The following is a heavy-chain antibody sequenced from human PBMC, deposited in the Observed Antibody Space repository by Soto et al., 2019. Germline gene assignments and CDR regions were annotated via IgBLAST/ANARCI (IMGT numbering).Heavy chain of an antibody. V-gene: IGHV1-58*01. D-gene: IGHD2-15*01. CDR2: IVVGSGNT. J-gene: IGHJ4*02. CDR1: GFTFTSSA. Sequence: SVKVSCKASGFTFTSSAVQWVRQARGQRLEWIGWIVVGSGNTNYAQKFQERVTITRDMSTSTAYMELSSLRSEDTAVYYCAACSGGSCYLRYWGQGTLVTVSS. CDR3: AACSGGSCYLRY.